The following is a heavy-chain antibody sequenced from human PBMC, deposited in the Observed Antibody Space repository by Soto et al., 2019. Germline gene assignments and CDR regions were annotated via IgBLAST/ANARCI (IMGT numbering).Heavy chain of an antibody. CDR3: ARARKYDLLTVLEYAFDV. V-gene: IGHV1-69*01. D-gene: IGHD3-9*01. CDR1: GGSFSNYG. Sequence: QVQLVQSGAEVKQPGSSVRVSCKASGGSFSNYGISWVRQAPGQGLEWMGGIMPIFGTANHAQKFQGRVPISADELTRTACLALSSLRSHDPAIYFCARARKYDLLTVLEYAFDVWGQVTTVTV. J-gene: IGHJ6*02. CDR2: IMPIFGTA.